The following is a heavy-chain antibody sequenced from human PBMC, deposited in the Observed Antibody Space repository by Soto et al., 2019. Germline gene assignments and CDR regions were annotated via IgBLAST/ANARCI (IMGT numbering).Heavy chain of an antibody. CDR2: IYEGETT. CDR3: ARRGSGHTFDY. J-gene: IGHJ4*02. V-gene: IGHV4-39*01. D-gene: IGHD3-10*01. CDR1: GASISRTGFH. Sequence: QLQLQESGPGLVKPSETLSLTCAVSGASISRTGFHWGWIRQPPGQGLEWIGSIYEGETTFYNSSLKSRDTISADTSKNHFSLKLRTVTAADTAVYYCARRGSGHTFDYWGQGTLVTVSS.